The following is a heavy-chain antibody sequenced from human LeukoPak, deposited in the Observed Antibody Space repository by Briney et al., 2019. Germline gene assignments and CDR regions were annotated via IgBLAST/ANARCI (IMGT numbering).Heavy chain of an antibody. CDR3: AKGGTQSGYSHLDY. J-gene: IGHJ4*02. CDR1: GFTVSDNY. Sequence: RGSLRLSCAASGFTVSDNYMSWVRQAPGKGLEWVSVIYSGGSTYYADSVKGRFTISRDNSNNTLYLQMNSLRAEDTAVYYCAKGGTQSGYSHLDYWGQGTLVTVSS. D-gene: IGHD5-18*01. V-gene: IGHV3-53*01. CDR2: IYSGGST.